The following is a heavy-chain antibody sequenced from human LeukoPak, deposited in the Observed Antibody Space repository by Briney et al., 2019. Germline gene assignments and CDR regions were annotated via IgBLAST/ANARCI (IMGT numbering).Heavy chain of an antibody. CDR3: ARSPPYGPYGDYAYFQH. CDR1: GYSFTSYW. D-gene: IGHD4-17*01. V-gene: IGHV5-51*01. CDR2: IYPGDSDT. Sequence: GESLKISCKGSGYSFTSYWIGWVRQMPGKGLEWMGIIYPGDSDTRYSPSFQGQVTISADKSISTAYLQWSSLKASDTAMYYCARSPPYGPYGDYAYFQHWGQGTLVTVSS. J-gene: IGHJ1*01.